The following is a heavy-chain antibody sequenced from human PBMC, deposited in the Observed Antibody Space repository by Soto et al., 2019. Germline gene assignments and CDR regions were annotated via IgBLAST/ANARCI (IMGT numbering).Heavy chain of an antibody. J-gene: IGHJ4*02. Sequence: EVQLVESGGGLVQPGGSLRLSCAASGFTVSNYWIHWVRQAPGKGLVWMSRIHSDGTSTSYADSVKGRVTISRDNAKNTVYLQMNSLRVEDTAIYYCARAGYSSGWHYFDYWGQGTLVTVSS. CDR3: ARAGYSSGWHYFDY. CDR2: IHSDGTST. D-gene: IGHD6-19*01. V-gene: IGHV3-74*01. CDR1: GFTVSNYW.